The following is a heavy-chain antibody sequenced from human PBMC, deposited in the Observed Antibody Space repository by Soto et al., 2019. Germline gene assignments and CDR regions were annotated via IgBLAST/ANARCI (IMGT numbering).Heavy chain of an antibody. D-gene: IGHD3-16*01. V-gene: IGHV4-61*01. Sequence: PXETLCRALTVFGESLSSGWYYGCGIQQPPGKGLEWIGHVYFSGSTNYIPSLKSRLTMSVDTAKNQFSLKLNSVTAADTAVYFCARITLDTYMIYWSDPWGQRTQVTVSS. J-gene: IGHJ5*02. CDR2: VYFSGST. CDR3: ARITLDTYMIYWSDP. CDR1: GESLSSGWYY.